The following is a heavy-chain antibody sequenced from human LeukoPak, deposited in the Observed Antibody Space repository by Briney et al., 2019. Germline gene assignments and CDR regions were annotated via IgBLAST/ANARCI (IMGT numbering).Heavy chain of an antibody. CDR2: ISYDGSNK. Sequence: PGGSLRLSCAASGFTFSSYAMHWVRQAPGKGLEWVAVISYDGSNKYYADSVKGRFTISRDNSKNTLYLQMNSLRAEDTAVYYCVRGTTYYGMDVWGQGTTVTVSS. V-gene: IGHV3-30*04. CDR3: VRGTTYYGMDV. CDR1: GFTFSSYA. J-gene: IGHJ6*02. D-gene: IGHD1-14*01.